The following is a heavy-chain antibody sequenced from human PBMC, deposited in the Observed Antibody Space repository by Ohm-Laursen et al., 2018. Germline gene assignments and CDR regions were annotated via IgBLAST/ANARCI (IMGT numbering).Heavy chain of an antibody. D-gene: IGHD5-24*01. J-gene: IGHJ5*02. Sequence: TQTLTLTCTFSGFSLSTSGVGVGWIRQTPGKALEWLALLYWDDDKRYSPSLKSRLKITKDVSKKQVFLTVNNMDPEDTGTYYCARLESGNGDGLGWFDPWGQGTLVTVSS. CDR2: LYWDDDK. CDR3: ARLESGNGDGLGWFDP. V-gene: IGHV2-5*02. CDR1: GFSLSTSGVG.